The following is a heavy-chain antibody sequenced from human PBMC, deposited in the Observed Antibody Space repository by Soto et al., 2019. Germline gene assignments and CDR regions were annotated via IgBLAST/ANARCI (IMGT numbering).Heavy chain of an antibody. Sequence: PSETLSLTCIVSGGSISSADYYWSWVRQPPGKGLEWIGYIYYSGSTYYNPSLKSRLTISVDTSKNQFSLKLSSVTAADTAVYYCARAATGWGNAFDIWGQGTMVTV. J-gene: IGHJ3*02. D-gene: IGHD2-15*01. V-gene: IGHV4-30-4*01. CDR3: ARAATGWGNAFDI. CDR2: IYYSGST. CDR1: GGSISSADYY.